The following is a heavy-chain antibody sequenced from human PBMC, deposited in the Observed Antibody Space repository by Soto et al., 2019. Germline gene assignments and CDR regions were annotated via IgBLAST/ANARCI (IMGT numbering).Heavy chain of an antibody. Sequence: GGSLRLSCAASGFTFSSYGMHWVRQAPGKGLEWVAVIWYDGSNKYYADSVKGRFTISRDNSKNTLYLQMNSLRAEDTAVYYCARDRVVVVAATWDRVDNPFDYWGQGTLVTVSS. CDR2: IWYDGSNK. J-gene: IGHJ4*02. CDR3: ARDRVVVVAATWDRVDNPFDY. V-gene: IGHV3-33*01. D-gene: IGHD2-15*01. CDR1: GFTFSSYG.